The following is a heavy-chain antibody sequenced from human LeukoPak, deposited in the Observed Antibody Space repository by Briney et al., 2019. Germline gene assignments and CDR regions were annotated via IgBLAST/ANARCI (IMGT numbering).Heavy chain of an antibody. Sequence: SETLSLTCTVSGGSISSYYWSWIRQPPGKGLEWIGYIYYSGSTNYNPSLKSRVTISVDTSKNQFSLKLSSVTAAGTAVYYCARNLLELPYYYYYYGMDVWGQGTTVTVSS. J-gene: IGHJ6*02. V-gene: IGHV4-59*01. CDR1: GGSISSYY. D-gene: IGHD1-7*01. CDR3: ARNLLELPYYYYYYGMDV. CDR2: IYYSGST.